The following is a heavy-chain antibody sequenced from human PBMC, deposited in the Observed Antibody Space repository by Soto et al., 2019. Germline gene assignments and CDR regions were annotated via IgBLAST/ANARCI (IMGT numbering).Heavy chain of an antibody. CDR3: AIQGSY. CDR2: IYFNGKT. V-gene: IGHV4-39*01. J-gene: IGHJ4*02. Sequence: QLQLQESGPGLVKPSETLSLTGNVSGVSISDTSYYWGWIRQPPGKGLEWIGTIYFNGKTFYNPSLKSRLTISVDTSKNQISLRLTSVTAADTAVYYCAIQGSYWGQGTLVAVSS. CDR1: GVSISDTSYY.